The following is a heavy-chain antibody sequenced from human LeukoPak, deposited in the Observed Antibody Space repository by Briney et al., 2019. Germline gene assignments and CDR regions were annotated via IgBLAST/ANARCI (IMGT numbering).Heavy chain of an antibody. CDR2: IYPGDSDT. V-gene: IGHV5-51*01. J-gene: IGHJ4*02. CDR1: GYSFTNYW. CDR3: ARAPTSVSNPYYFDY. D-gene: IGHD4-11*01. Sequence: GESLKISCKGSGYSFTNYWIGWVRQMSGKGLEWMGIIYPGDSDTRYSPSFQGQVTISADKSITTAYLQWSSLKASDTAMYYCARAPTSVSNPYYFDYWGQGALVTVSS.